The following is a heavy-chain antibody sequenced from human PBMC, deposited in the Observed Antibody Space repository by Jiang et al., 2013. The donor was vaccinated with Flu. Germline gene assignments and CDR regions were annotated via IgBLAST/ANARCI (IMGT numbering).Heavy chain of an antibody. CDR1: GYTFTSYA. V-gene: IGHV1-3*01. CDR2: INAGNGNT. D-gene: IGHD3-10*01. CDR3: ARDNEPIYYGSGSYYNPVDY. J-gene: IGHJ4*02. Sequence: GAEVKKPGASVKVSCKASGYTFTSYAMHWVRQAPVQRLEWMGWINAGNGNTKYSQKFQGRVTITRDTSASTAYMELSSLRSEDTAVYYCARDNEPIYYGSGSYYNPVDYWGQGTLVTVSS.